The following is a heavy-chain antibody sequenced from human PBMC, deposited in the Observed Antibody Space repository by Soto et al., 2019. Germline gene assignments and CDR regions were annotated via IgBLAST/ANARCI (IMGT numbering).Heavy chain of an antibody. CDR2: INAGNGNT. CDR3: ARDPTPTYDILTGYYYY. V-gene: IGHV1-3*01. J-gene: IGHJ4*02. Sequence: ASVKVSCKASGYTFTSYAMHWVRQAPGQRLEWMGWINAGNGNTKSSQKFQGRVTITRDTSASTAYMELSSLRSEDTAVYYCARDPTPTYDILTGYYYYWVQGTLVTVSS. CDR1: GYTFTSYA. D-gene: IGHD3-9*01.